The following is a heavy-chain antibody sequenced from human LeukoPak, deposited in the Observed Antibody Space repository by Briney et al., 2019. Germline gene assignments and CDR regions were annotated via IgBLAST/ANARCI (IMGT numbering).Heavy chain of an antibody. Sequence: ASVKVSFKASGYTFTSYGISWVRQAPGQGLGWMGWISAYNGNTNYAQKLQGRVTMTTDTSTSTAYMELRSLRSDDTAVYYCAREPSYYYGSGSYPRYYYYGMDVWGQGTTVTVSS. D-gene: IGHD3-10*01. J-gene: IGHJ6*02. CDR1: GYTFTSYG. V-gene: IGHV1-18*01. CDR3: AREPSYYYGSGSYPRYYYYGMDV. CDR2: ISAYNGNT.